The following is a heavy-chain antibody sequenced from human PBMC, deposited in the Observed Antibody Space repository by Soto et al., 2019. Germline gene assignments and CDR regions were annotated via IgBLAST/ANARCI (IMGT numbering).Heavy chain of an antibody. CDR3: ARDAGRYSVSYGADV. D-gene: IGHD1-26*01. CDR2: ISGSGGST. Sequence: GGSLRLSCAASGFTFSSYAMSWVRQAPGKWLEWVSAISGSGGSTYYADSVKGRFTISRDNSKNTLYLQMNSLRAEDTAVYYCARDAGRYSVSYGADVWGQVXTVTVSS. CDR1: GFTFSSYA. J-gene: IGHJ6*02. V-gene: IGHV3-23*01.